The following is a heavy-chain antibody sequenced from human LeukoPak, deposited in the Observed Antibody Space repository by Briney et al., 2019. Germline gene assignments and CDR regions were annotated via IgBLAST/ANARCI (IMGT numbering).Heavy chain of an antibody. D-gene: IGHD5-12*01. J-gene: IGHJ4*02. CDR3: ARLGVGNSGYDLTIDY. CDR2: IYYSGTT. Sequence: SETLSLTCTVSGDSISGYYWSWIRQPPGKGLEWIGYIYYSGTTNYNPSLKSRVTISVDTSKNQFSLKLSSVTAADTAVYYCARLGVGNSGYDLTIDYWGQGTLVTVSS. CDR1: GDSISGYY. V-gene: IGHV4-59*08.